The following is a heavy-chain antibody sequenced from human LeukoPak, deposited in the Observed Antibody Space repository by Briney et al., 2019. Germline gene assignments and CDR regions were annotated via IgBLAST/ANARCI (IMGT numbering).Heavy chain of an antibody. CDR3: ARQPGLSRPGDY. CDR2: IYPVESDT. V-gene: IGHV5-51*01. Sequence: GESLKISCQGFGYNFTTYWIGWVRQMPGKGLGWMGIIYPVESDTRYSPSFRGQSTISADQTIRTAYLEVSSPQGSDTALHYWARQPGLSRPGDYWGQGTLVTVSS. J-gene: IGHJ4*02. D-gene: IGHD3-10*01. CDR1: GYNFTTYW.